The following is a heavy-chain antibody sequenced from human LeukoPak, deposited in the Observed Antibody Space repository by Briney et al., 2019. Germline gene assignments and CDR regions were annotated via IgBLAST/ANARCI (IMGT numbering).Heavy chain of an antibody. CDR1: GGTFSSYA. V-gene: IGHV1-69*05. CDR3: AIDDVMITFGGVIV. D-gene: IGHD3-16*02. Sequence: SVKVSFKASGGTFSSYAISWVRQAPGQGLEWMGRIIPIFGTANYAQKFQGRVTITTDESTSTAYMELSSLRSEDTAVYYCAIDDVMITFGGVIVWGQGTLVTVSS. CDR2: IIPIFGTA. J-gene: IGHJ4*02.